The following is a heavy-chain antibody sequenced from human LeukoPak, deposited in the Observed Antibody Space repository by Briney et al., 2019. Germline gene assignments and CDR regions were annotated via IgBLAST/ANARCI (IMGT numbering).Heavy chain of an antibody. J-gene: IGHJ4*02. Sequence: GGSLRLSCAASGFTFSSYAMSWVRQAPGKGLEWVSAISGSGGSTYYADSVKGRFTISRDNSKNTLYLQMNSLRAEDTAVYYGAKGDDYGTAPFDYWGQGTLVTVSS. CDR1: GFTFSSYA. CDR2: ISGSGGST. CDR3: AKGDDYGTAPFDY. V-gene: IGHV3-23*01. D-gene: IGHD4-17*01.